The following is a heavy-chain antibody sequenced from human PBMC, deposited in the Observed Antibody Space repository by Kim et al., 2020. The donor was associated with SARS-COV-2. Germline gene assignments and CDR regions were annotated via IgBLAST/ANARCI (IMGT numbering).Heavy chain of an antibody. V-gene: IGHV3-30*18. Sequence: GGSLRLSCAASGFSFSSYGIHWVRQAPGKGLEWLTVISYDGSHKYYAESVKVRFTISRDNSKNTLYLQMNSLRVEDTAVYYCAKSFSGSYFGYDSWGQGALVTVSS. CDR1: GFSFSSYG. CDR3: AKSFSGSYFGYDS. CDR2: ISYDGSHK. J-gene: IGHJ4*02. D-gene: IGHD1-26*01.